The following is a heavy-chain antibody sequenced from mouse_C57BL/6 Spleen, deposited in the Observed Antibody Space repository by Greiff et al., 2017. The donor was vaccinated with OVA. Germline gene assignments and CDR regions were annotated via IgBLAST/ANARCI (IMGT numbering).Heavy chain of an antibody. Sequence: QVQLQQSGAELVRPGASVTLSCKASGYTFTDYEMHWVKQTPVHGLEWIGAIDPETGGTAYNQKFKGKAILTADKSSSTAYMELRSLTSEDSAVYYCTRPTVVANWYFDVWGTGTTVTVSS. J-gene: IGHJ1*03. D-gene: IGHD1-1*01. V-gene: IGHV1-15*01. CDR3: TRPTVVANWYFDV. CDR2: IDPETGGT. CDR1: GYTFTDYE.